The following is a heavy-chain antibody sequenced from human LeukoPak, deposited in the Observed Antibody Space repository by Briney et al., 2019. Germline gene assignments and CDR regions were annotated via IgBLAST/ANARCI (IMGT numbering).Heavy chain of an antibody. Sequence: SETLSLTCTVSGGSISSSSYYWGWIRQPPGKGLEWIGSIYYSGSTYYNPSLKSRVTISVDTSKNQFSLKLSSVTAADTAVYYWSRDRRGDSSGLHWGQGTLVTGSS. CDR2: IYYSGST. J-gene: IGHJ4*02. D-gene: IGHD3-22*01. CDR1: GGSISSSSYY. V-gene: IGHV4-39*07. CDR3: SRDRRGDSSGLH.